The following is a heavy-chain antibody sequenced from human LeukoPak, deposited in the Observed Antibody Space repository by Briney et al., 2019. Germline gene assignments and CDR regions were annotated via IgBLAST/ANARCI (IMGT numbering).Heavy chain of an antibody. CDR3: ARGLMVYATHDF. CDR1: GFIFSDYE. CDR2: ISGSGTTK. V-gene: IGHV3-48*03. Sequence: PGGSLRLSCAASGFIFSDYEMNWVRQAPGKGLEWVSYISGSGTTKYYADSVKGRFSISRDNAKNSLYLQMNGLRAEETAVYYCARGLMVYATHDFWGQGTLVTVSS. D-gene: IGHD2-8*01. J-gene: IGHJ4*02.